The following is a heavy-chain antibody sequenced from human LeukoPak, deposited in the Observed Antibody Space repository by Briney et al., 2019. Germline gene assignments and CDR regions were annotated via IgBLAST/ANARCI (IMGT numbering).Heavy chain of an antibody. CDR2: IHSNGYT. CDR1: GGSFSGYY. Sequence: AETLSLTCTVSGGSFSGYYWSWIRQPPGQGLEWITYIHSNGYTNYNPSLSSRVTISVDTSKKQFSLKVTSVTAADTAMYYCTKREGPMSGSDDYFDPWGQGTLVTVS. D-gene: IGHD1-26*01. CDR3: TKREGPMSGSDDYFDP. J-gene: IGHJ5*02. V-gene: IGHV4-4*09.